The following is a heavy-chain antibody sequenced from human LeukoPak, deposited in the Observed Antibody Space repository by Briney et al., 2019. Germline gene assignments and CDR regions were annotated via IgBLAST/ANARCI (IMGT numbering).Heavy chain of an antibody. Sequence: SETLSLTCTVSGYSISSDYYWGWIRQPPGKGLEWIGSIYHSGSASYNPSLKGRVTISVDTSNSQFSLKLSSVTAADTAVYYCARDLGSGSYYNDYWGQGTLVTVSS. CDR2: IYHSGSA. J-gene: IGHJ4*02. CDR1: GYSISSDYY. CDR3: ARDLGSGSYYNDY. D-gene: IGHD3-10*01. V-gene: IGHV4-38-2*02.